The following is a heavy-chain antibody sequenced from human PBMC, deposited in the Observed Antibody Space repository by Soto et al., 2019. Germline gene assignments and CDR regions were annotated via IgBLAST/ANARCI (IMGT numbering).Heavy chain of an antibody. CDR1: GFTFRSYA. CDR2: IPQDGVEG. CDR3: ARDHLRLPAHDFFYGSDV. Sequence: GGSLRLSCVVSGFTFRSYAMSWVRQSPGKGLEWVAKIPQDGVEGHYADSVKGRFTISRDNGKNSLYLQLNNLRAEDTAVYYCARDHLRLPAHDFFYGSDVWGRGATVTVSS. D-gene: IGHD2-21*02. J-gene: IGHJ6*02. V-gene: IGHV3-7*03.